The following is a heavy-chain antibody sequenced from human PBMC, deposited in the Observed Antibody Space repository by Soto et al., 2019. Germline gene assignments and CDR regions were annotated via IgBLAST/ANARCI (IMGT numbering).Heavy chain of an antibody. V-gene: IGHV3-66*01. D-gene: IGHD2-15*01. CDR2: IYSGGST. J-gene: IGHJ3*02. CDR1: GFTVSSNY. CDR3: ARGSGPPGYCSGGSCITDTAFDI. Sequence: GGSLRLSCAASGFTVSSNYMSWVRQAPGKGLEWVSVIYSGGSTYYADSVKGRFTISRDNSKNTLYLQMNSLRAEDTAVYYCARGSGPPGYCSGGSCITDTAFDIWGQGTMVTVSS.